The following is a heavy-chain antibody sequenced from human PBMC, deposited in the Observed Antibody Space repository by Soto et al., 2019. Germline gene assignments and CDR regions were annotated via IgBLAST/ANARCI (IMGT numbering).Heavy chain of an antibody. CDR1: GYTFTSYC. Sequence: GASVKVSCKASGYTFTSYCMHWVRQAPGQGLEWMGIINPSGGSTSYAQKFQGRVTMTRDTSTSTVYMELSSLGSEDTAVYYCAREDRASYFVDHWGQGILVTVSS. V-gene: IGHV1-46*01. CDR2: INPSGGST. D-gene: IGHD1-26*01. CDR3: AREDRASYFVDH. J-gene: IGHJ4*02.